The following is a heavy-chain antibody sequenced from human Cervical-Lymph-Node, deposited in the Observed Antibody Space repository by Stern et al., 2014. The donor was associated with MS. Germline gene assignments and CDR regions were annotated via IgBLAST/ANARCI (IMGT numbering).Heavy chain of an antibody. Sequence: VQLVASGGDLVKPGGSLRLSCAASGFNFSAYYLNWIRQAPGKGLEWLSYMSSNGSTIYYADSVKGRFIISRDNAKQSLYLQMNSLRAEDTAVYYCARGLPSFWGQGTLVTVSP. J-gene: IGHJ4*02. CDR1: GFNFSAYY. CDR3: ARGLPSF. CDR2: MSSNGSTI. D-gene: IGHD1-26*01. V-gene: IGHV3-11*01.